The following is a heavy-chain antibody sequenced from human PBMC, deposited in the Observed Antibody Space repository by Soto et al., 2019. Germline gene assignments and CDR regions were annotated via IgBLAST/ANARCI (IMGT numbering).Heavy chain of an antibody. D-gene: IGHD5-18*01. V-gene: IGHV1-69*06. Sequence: SVKVSCKASGGTFSSYAISWVRQAPGQGLEWMGGIIPIFGTANYAQKFQGRVTITADKSTSTAYMELSSLRSEDTAVYYCAIPHTAMDRPTHFDYWGQGTLVTVSS. CDR3: AIPHTAMDRPTHFDY. CDR1: GGTFSSYA. CDR2: IIPIFGTA. J-gene: IGHJ4*02.